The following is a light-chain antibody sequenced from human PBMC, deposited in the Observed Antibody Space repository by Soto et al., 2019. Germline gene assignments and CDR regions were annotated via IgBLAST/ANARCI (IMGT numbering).Light chain of an antibody. CDR3: QQYGISPLT. CDR2: GAS. V-gene: IGKV3-20*01. Sequence: NVLTQTPGKLCLCPEDRSTLSCRASQSVSSSYLAWYQQKPGQAPRLLIYGASSRATGIPDRFSGSGSGTDFTLSICRLEPEDFAVYYCQQYGISPLTFGEGTKVDIK. CDR1: QSVSSSY. J-gene: IGKJ1*01.